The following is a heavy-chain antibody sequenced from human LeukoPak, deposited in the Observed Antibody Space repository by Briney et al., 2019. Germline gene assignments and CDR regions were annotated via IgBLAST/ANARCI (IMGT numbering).Heavy chain of an antibody. Sequence: PGGSLRLSCAGSGFTFRSYDMHWVRQATGKGLEWVSAIGTAGDTYYPGSVKGRFTISRENAKNSLYLQMNSLRAGDTAVYYCARARIVGATEYYFDYWGQGTLVTVSS. CDR2: IGTAGDT. J-gene: IGHJ4*02. CDR3: ARARIVGATEYYFDY. CDR1: GFTFRSYD. D-gene: IGHD1-26*01. V-gene: IGHV3-13*01.